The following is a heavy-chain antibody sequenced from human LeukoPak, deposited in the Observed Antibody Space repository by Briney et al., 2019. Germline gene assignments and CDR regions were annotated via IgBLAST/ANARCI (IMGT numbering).Heavy chain of an antibody. Sequence: GGSLRLSCAASGFTFSSYWMSWVRQAPGKGLEWVANIKQDGSEKYYVDSVKGRFTISRDNAKNSLYLQMNSLRAEDTAVYYCARVSGYSGPQEYYYYYGMDVWGQGTTVTVSS. V-gene: IGHV3-7*01. J-gene: IGHJ6*02. CDR3: ARVSGYSGPQEYYYYYGMDV. D-gene: IGHD5-12*01. CDR1: GFTFSSYW. CDR2: IKQDGSEK.